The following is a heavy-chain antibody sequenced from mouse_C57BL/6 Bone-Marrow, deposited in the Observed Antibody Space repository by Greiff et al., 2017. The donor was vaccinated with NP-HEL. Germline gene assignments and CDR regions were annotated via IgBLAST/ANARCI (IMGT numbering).Heavy chain of an antibody. D-gene: IGHD1-1*01. Sequence: EVQLQESGAELVRPGASVKLSCTASGFNIKDDYMHWVKQRPEQGLEWIGWIDPENGDTEYASKFQGKATITADTSSNTAYLQLSSLTSEDTAVYYCTTIYYYGSSPFAYWGQGTLSLSLQ. CDR3: TTIYYYGSSPFAY. CDR2: IDPENGDT. V-gene: IGHV14-4*01. J-gene: IGHJ3*01. CDR1: GFNIKDDY.